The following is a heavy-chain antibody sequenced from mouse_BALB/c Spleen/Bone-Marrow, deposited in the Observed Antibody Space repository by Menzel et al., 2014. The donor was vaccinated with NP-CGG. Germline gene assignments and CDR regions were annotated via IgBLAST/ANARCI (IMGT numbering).Heavy chain of an antibody. Sequence: VQLKDSGGGLVQPGGSLRLSCATSGFTFTDYYMSWVRQPPGKALEWLGFIRNKPNGYTTEYSASVKGRFTISRDNSQSIPYLQMNTLRVEDSATYYCTRDMGLLRFDYWGQGTTLTVSS. D-gene: IGHD1-1*01. CDR1: GFTFTDYY. J-gene: IGHJ2*01. CDR2: IRNKPNGYTT. CDR3: TRDMGLLRFDY. V-gene: IGHV7-3*02.